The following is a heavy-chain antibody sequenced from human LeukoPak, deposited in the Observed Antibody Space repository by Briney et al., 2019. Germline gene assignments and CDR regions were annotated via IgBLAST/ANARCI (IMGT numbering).Heavy chain of an antibody. D-gene: IGHD3-22*01. CDR2: IYYSGST. Sequence: PSETLSLTCTVSGGSISSGDYYWSWIRQPPGKGLEWIGYIYYSGSTYYNPSLKSRVTISVDTSKNQFSLKLSSATAADTAVYYCARAEYYYDSSGLGNPRWDYWGQGTLVTVSS. V-gene: IGHV4-30-4*01. CDR3: ARAEYYYDSSGLGNPRWDY. J-gene: IGHJ4*02. CDR1: GGSISSGDYY.